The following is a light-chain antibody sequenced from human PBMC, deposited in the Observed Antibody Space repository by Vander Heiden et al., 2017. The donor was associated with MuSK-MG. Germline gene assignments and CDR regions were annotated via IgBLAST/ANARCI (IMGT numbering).Light chain of an antibody. CDR1: QSVLFSSNEKNY. V-gene: IGKV4-1*01. CDR2: WAS. J-gene: IGKJ4*01. Sequence: GSLGERATINCRSSQSVLFSSNEKNYLAWYQQKPGQPPKLLIYWASTRESGVPDRFSGSGSGTDFTLTISILQAEDVAVYFCQQDDTTPLTFGGGTKVEI. CDR3: QQDDTTPLT.